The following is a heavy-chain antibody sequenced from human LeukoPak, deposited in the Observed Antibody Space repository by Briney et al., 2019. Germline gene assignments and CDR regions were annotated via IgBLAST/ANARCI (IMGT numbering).Heavy chain of an antibody. D-gene: IGHD2-15*01. J-gene: IGHJ6*02. CDR2: IRYSGST. CDR1: GGSISSGGYY. CDR3: ARAQLNFLVDFGMDV. Sequence: SETLSLTCTVSGGSISSGGYYWSWIRQHPGKGLEWIGYIRYSGSTNYNPSLKSRVTISVDTSKNQFSLKLSSVTAADTAVYYCARAQLNFLVDFGMDVWGQGTTVTVSS. V-gene: IGHV4-61*08.